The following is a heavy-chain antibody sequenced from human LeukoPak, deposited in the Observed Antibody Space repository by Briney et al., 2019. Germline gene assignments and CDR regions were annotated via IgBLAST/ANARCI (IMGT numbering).Heavy chain of an antibody. D-gene: IGHD3-22*01. CDR1: GYTFTGYY. CDR3: AREGRGRYYDSSGYPFDY. Sequence: ASVKVSCKASGYTFTGYYMHWVRQAPGQGLEWMGWINPNSGGTNYARKFQGRVTMTRDTSISTAYMKLSRLRSDDTAVYYCAREGRGRYYDSSGYPFDYWGQGTLVTVSS. CDR2: INPNSGGT. V-gene: IGHV1-2*02. J-gene: IGHJ4*02.